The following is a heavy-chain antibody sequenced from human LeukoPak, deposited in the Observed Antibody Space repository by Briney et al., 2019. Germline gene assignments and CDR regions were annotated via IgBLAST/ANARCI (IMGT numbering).Heavy chain of an antibody. D-gene: IGHD1-26*01. CDR3: ARVGGNYEGLIDY. J-gene: IGHJ4*02. Sequence: GASVKVSCKASGGTFSSYTISWVRQAPGQGLEWVGWISAYNGYTKYAPSLQGRVTMTTDTSTSTAYMQLRSLRSDDTAMYYCARVGGNYEGLIDYWGQGTLVTVSS. V-gene: IGHV1-18*01. CDR2: ISAYNGYT. CDR1: GGTFSSYT.